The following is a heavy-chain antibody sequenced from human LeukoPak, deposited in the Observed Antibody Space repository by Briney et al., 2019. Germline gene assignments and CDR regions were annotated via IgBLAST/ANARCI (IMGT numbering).Heavy chain of an antibody. D-gene: IGHD1-26*01. Sequence: GGSLRLSCAASGFTFNSYSMNWVRQAPGKGLEWLSYIDSSSTNIFYANSVKGRFTISRGNAKSSLYLRLNSLRAEDTAVYYCARPKSGSSSFDYWGQGTLVTVSS. J-gene: IGHJ4*02. V-gene: IGHV3-48*01. CDR3: ARPKSGSSSFDY. CDR2: IDSSSTNI. CDR1: GFTFNSYS.